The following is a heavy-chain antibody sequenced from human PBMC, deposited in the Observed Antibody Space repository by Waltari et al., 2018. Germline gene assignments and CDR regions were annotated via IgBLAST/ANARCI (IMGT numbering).Heavy chain of an antibody. CDR1: GYTLTELS. Sequence: QVQLVQSGAEVKKPGASVKVSCKVSGYTLTELSMPWVRQAPGKGLEWMGGFDPEDGETIYAQKFQGRVTMTEDTSTDTAYMELSSLRSEDTAVYYCARVPWYYDSSGYNWYFDLWGRGTLVTVSS. J-gene: IGHJ2*01. CDR2: FDPEDGET. D-gene: IGHD3-22*01. V-gene: IGHV1-24*01. CDR3: ARVPWYYDSSGYNWYFDL.